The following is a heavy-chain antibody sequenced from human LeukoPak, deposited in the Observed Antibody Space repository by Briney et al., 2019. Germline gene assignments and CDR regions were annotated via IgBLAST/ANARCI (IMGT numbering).Heavy chain of an antibody. CDR2: IRYDGSNK. CDR1: GFTFSSYG. CDR3: ARDRDYSFDY. Sequence: GGSLRLSCAASGFTFSSYGMHWVRQAPGKGLEWVAFIRYDGSNKYYADSVKGRFTISRDNSKNTLYLQMNSLRVEDTAIYYCARDRDYSFDYWGQGALVTVSS. D-gene: IGHD2-15*01. J-gene: IGHJ4*02. V-gene: IGHV3-30*02.